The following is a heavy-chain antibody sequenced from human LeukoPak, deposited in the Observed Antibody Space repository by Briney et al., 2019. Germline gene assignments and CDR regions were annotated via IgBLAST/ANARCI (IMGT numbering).Heavy chain of an antibody. D-gene: IGHD4-23*01. CDR1: GGSISSYY. J-gene: IGHJ3*02. V-gene: IGHV4-4*07. CDR2: IYSSGST. Sequence: PSETLSLTCTVSGGSISSYYWNWIRQPAGKGLEWIGRIYSSGSTNYNPSLKSRVTMSVDTSKNQFSLKLSSVTAADTAVYYCARETTVVTPGRSDVFDIWGQGTMVTVSS. CDR3: ARETTVVTPGRSDVFDI.